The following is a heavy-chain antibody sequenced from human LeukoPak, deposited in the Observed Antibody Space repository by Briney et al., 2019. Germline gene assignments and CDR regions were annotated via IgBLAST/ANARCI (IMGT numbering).Heavy chain of an antibody. CDR1: GFTFNTFD. J-gene: IGHJ3*01. D-gene: IGHD2-15*01. CDR2: IWYDGSNK. V-gene: IGHV3-33*01. CDR3: ARQSSATIVSAFAF. Sequence: PARSLRLSCAASGFTFNTFDMHWVRQAPGKGLDWVAVIWYDGSNKYYAGSVKGRFTISRDNSKNTLYLQINSLRAEDTAVYYCARQSSATIVSAFAFWVQATMVTV.